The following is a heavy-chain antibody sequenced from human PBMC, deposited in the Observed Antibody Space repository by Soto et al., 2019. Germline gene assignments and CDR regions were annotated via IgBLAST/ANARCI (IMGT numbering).Heavy chain of an antibody. V-gene: IGHV3-23*01. Sequence: GGSLRLSCAASGFTFSSYAMSWVRQAPGKGLEWVSAISGSGGSTYYADSVKGRFTISRDNSKNTLYLQMNSLRAEDTAVYYCAKDLGFRAVAGHYFDYWGQGTLVTVSS. CDR1: GFTFSSYA. CDR3: AKDLGFRAVAGHYFDY. CDR2: ISGSGGST. D-gene: IGHD6-19*01. J-gene: IGHJ4*02.